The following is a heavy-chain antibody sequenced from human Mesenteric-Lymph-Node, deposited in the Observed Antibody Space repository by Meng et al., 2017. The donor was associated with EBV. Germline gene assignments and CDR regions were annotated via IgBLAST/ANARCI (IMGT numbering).Heavy chain of an antibody. V-gene: IGHV4-4*02. Sequence: QLQLQESGPGLVKPSGTLSLTCAVSSGSRGNSNWWSWVRQPPGKGLQWIGEIFHSGGTNYNPSLKSRVTISVDKSKNQFSLKVNSLTAADTAVYYCARITFGGAIGDWGQGTLVTVSS. J-gene: IGHJ4*02. D-gene: IGHD3-16*02. CDR1: SGSRGNSNW. CDR3: ARITFGGAIGD. CDR2: IFHSGGT.